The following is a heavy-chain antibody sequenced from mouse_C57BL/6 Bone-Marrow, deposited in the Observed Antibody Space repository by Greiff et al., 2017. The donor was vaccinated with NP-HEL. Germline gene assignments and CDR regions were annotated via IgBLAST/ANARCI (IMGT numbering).Heavy chain of an antibody. V-gene: IGHV1-64*01. J-gene: IGHJ4*01. Sequence: QVQLQQPGAELVKPGASVKLSCKASGYTFTSYWMHWVKQRPGQGLEWIGMIHPNSGSTNYNEKFKSKATLTVDKPSSTAYMQLSSLTSEDSAVYYCAREMGPYCDYAMDYWGQGTSVTVSS. CDR1: GYTFTSYW. CDR2: IHPNSGST. CDR3: AREMGPYCDYAMDY. D-gene: IGHD2-10*01.